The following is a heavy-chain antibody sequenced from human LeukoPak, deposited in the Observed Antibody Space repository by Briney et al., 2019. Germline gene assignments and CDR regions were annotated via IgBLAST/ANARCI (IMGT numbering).Heavy chain of an antibody. CDR1: GGSISSYY. J-gene: IGHJ3*02. CDR3: ARDTLHYDAFDI. Sequence: SETLSLTCTVSGGSISSYYWRWIRQPPGKGLEWIGYIYYSGSTNYNPSLKSRVTISVDTSKNQFSLKLSSVTAADTAVYYCARDTLHYDAFDIWGQGTMVTVSS. V-gene: IGHV4-59*01. CDR2: IYYSGST.